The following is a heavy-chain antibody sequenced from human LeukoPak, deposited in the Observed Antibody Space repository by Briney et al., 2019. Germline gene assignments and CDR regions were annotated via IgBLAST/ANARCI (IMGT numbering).Heavy chain of an antibody. CDR2: INHSGST. V-gene: IGHV4-34*01. Sequence: SETLSLTCAVYGGSFSGYYWSWIRQPPGKGLEWIGEINHSGSTNYNPSLKSRVTISVDTSKNQFSLKLGSVTAADTAVYYCASLHRAGYCSSTSCQTGAFDYWGQGTLVTVSS. CDR1: GGSFSGYY. J-gene: IGHJ4*02. D-gene: IGHD2-2*01. CDR3: ASLHRAGYCSSTSCQTGAFDY.